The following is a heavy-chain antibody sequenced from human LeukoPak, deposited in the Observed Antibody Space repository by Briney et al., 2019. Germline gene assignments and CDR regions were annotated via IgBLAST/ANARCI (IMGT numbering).Heavy chain of an antibody. D-gene: IGHD4-17*01. V-gene: IGHV3-15*01. Sequence: PGGSLRLSCAASGFTFSNAWMGWVRQAPGKGLEWVGRIKSKTDGGTTDYAAPVKGRFTISRDDSKNTLYLQMNSLKTEDTAVYYCTTDPTTVTSDAFDIWGQGTMVTVSS. CDR3: TTDPTTVTSDAFDI. J-gene: IGHJ3*02. CDR2: IKSKTDGGTT. CDR1: GFTFSNAW.